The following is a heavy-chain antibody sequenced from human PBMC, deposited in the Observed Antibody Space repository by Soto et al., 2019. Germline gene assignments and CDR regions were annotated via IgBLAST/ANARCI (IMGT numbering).Heavy chain of an antibody. CDR1: GFTFSTYS. D-gene: IGHD3-22*01. CDR3: ARWSYDSSGYYKGALDY. CDR2: ISSSSSTI. Sequence: PGGSLRLSCAASGFTFSTYSMNWVRQAPGKGLEWVSYISSSSSTIYYADSVKGRFTISRDNAKNSLYLQMNSLRAEDTAVYYYARWSYDSSGYYKGALDYWGQGTLVTVSS. V-gene: IGHV3-48*01. J-gene: IGHJ4*02.